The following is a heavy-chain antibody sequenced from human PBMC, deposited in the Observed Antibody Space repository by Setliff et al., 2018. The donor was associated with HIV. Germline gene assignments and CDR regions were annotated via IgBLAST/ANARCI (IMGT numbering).Heavy chain of an antibody. CDR1: GFTLSDAW. Sequence: PGGSLRLSCAASGFTLSDAWITWVRQAPGKGLEWLGRIKSKIDGETTDYAAPVKGRFTISRDDSKNTVYLHMNSLKTEDTAVYYCIWSGSSGLYYFDHWGQGTLVTVPQ. CDR3: IWSGSSGLYYFDH. CDR2: IKSKIDGETT. J-gene: IGHJ4*02. D-gene: IGHD3-22*01. V-gene: IGHV3-15*01.